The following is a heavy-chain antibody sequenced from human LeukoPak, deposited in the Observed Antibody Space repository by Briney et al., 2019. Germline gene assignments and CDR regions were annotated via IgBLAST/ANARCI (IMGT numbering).Heavy chain of an antibody. CDR2: ISSSGSTI. D-gene: IGHD5-12*01. Sequence: GGSLRLSCAASGFTFSSYSMNWIRQAPGKGLEWVSYISSSGSTIYYADSVKGRFTISRDNAKNSLYLQMNSLRAEDTAVYYCARALIVATGGDYWGQGTLVTVSS. CDR1: GFTFSSYS. V-gene: IGHV3-48*04. J-gene: IGHJ4*02. CDR3: ARALIVATGGDY.